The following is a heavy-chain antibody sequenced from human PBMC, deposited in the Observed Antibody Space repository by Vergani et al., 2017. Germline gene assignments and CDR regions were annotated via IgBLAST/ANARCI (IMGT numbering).Heavy chain of an antibody. J-gene: IGHJ5*01. D-gene: IGHD2-21*01. CDR1: CGPISSSSYY. V-gene: IGHV4-39*01. CDR3: ARHHIVGGFDS. Sequence: QLQLQESGPGLVKPSETLSLTFTVPCGPISSSSYYWGWRRQPPGKGLECIGSIYYSGSTYYNPSLKSRVTISVDRSKTQLSLKLSSVTAADTAVYYCARHHIVGGFDSWGQGTLVTVSA. CDR2: IYYSGST.